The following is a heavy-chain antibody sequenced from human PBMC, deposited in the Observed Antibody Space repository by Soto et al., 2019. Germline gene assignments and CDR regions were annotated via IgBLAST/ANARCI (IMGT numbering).Heavy chain of an antibody. J-gene: IGHJ4*02. CDR1: GFTFSNYW. CDR3: ARGLYGAYGQDF. CDR2: IKGDEITT. V-gene: IGHV3-74*01. D-gene: IGHD4-17*01. Sequence: LRLSCAASGFTFSNYWIHWVRQAPGKGLVWVSRIKGDEITTNYADSVKGRFTISRDNAKNTVFLQMHSLRAEDTALYYCARGLYGAYGQDFWGQGILVTVSS.